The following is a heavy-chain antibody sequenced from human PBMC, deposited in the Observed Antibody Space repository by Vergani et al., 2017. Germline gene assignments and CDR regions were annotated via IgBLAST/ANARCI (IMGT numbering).Heavy chain of an antibody. CDR2: IYYSGST. D-gene: IGHD3-3*01. CDR1: GGSISSGCYY. Sequence: QVQLQESGPGLVKPSQTLSLTCTVSGGSISSGCYYWSWIRQHPGKGLEWIGYIYYSGSTYYNPSLKSRVTISVDTSKNQFSLKLSSVTAADTAVYYCARSHSIYDLWSGYRYDAFDIWGQGTMVTVSS. CDR3: ARSHSIYDLWSGYRYDAFDI. J-gene: IGHJ3*02. V-gene: IGHV4-31*03.